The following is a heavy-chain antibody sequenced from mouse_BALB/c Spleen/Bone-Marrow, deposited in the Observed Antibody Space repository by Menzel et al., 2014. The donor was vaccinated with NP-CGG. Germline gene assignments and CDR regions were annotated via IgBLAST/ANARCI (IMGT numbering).Heavy chain of an antibody. CDR1: GFNIKDAY. J-gene: IGHJ3*01. CDR2: IDPANGNT. CDR3: ASYYYGSSTFAY. V-gene: IGHV14-3*02. Sequence: VQLQQSGAELVKPGASVKLSCTASGFNIKDAYMHWVKQRPEQGLEWIGRIDPANGNTKYDPKFQGKATITADTSSNTAYLQHSSLTSEDTAVYYCASYYYGSSTFAYWGQGTLVTVSA. D-gene: IGHD1-1*01.